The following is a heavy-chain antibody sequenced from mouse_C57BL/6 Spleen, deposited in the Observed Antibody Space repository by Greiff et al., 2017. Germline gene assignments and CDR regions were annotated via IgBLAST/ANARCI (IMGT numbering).Heavy chain of an antibody. V-gene: IGHV5-2*01. CDR3: ARQGFPGTGWYFDV. Sequence: EVQGVESGGGLVQPGESLKLSCESNEYEFPSHDMSWVRKTPEKRLELVAAINSDGGSTYYPDTMERRFIISRDNTKKTLYLQMSSLRSEDTALYYCARQGFPGTGWYFDVWGTGTTVTVSS. D-gene: IGHD4-1*01. CDR2: INSDGGST. CDR1: EYEFPSHD. J-gene: IGHJ1*03.